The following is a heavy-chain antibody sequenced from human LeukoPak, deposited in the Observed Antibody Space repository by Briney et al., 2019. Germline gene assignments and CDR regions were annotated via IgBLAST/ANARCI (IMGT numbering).Heavy chain of an antibody. CDR2: IYYSGST. D-gene: IGHD6-13*01. V-gene: IGHV4-59*01. CDR3: ARADYSSSWSHYYYYMDV. CDR1: GGSIRSYY. J-gene: IGHJ6*03. Sequence: PSETLSLTCTVSGGSIRSYYWSWIRQPPGKGLEWIAYIYYSGSTNYNPSLKSRVTISVDTSKNHFSLKLSSVTAADTAVYYCARADYSSSWSHYYYYMDVWGKGTTVTVSS.